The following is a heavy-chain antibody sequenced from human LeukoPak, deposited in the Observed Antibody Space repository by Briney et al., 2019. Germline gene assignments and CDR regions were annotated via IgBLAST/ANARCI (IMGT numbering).Heavy chain of an antibody. CDR1: ECTSINFS. Sequence: GSLRLSCSAPECTSINFSMRWGRPAPGKGRPWVSAVSDSGAGTFYADSVKGRFTISRDNSKNTLYLQMNSPRAEDTDIYYCAKVGVGWVAFVYWGQGTLVTVSS. CDR3: AKVGVGWVAFVY. D-gene: IGHD3-16*01. V-gene: IGHV3-23*01. CDR2: VSDSGAGT. J-gene: IGHJ4*02.